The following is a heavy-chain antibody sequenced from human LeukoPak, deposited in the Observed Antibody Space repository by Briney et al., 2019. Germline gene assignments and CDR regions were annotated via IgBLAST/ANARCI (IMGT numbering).Heavy chain of an antibody. Sequence: GGSLRLSCAASGFTFSNYALSWVLRAPGKGLEWVSGISGSGGSTYYADSENGRFTISRDNSKKTLFLQLNSLRAEATAVYFCAKVPGYFDSSGFYSGQGTLATVSS. CDR3: AKVPGYFDSSGFY. J-gene: IGHJ4*02. CDR2: ISGSGGST. V-gene: IGHV3-23*01. D-gene: IGHD3-22*01. CDR1: GFTFSNYA.